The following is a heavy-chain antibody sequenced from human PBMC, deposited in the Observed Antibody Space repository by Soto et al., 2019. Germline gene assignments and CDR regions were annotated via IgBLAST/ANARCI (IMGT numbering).Heavy chain of an antibody. J-gene: IGHJ4*02. CDR3: ARTREKYNWNLGYYFDY. D-gene: IGHD1-20*01. CDR1: GGTFSSYA. CDR2: IIPIFGTA. V-gene: IGHV1-69*13. Sequence: SVKVSCKASGGTFSSYAISWVRQAPGQGLEWMGGIIPIFGTANYAQKFQGRVTTTADESTSTAYMELSSLRSEDTAVYYCARTREKYNWNLGYYFDYWGQGTLVTVSS.